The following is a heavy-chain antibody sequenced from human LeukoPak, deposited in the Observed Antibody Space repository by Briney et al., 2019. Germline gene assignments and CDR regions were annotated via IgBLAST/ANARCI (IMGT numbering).Heavy chain of an antibody. CDR2: IYYSGST. D-gene: IGHD2/OR15-2a*01. J-gene: IGHJ3*02. CDR1: GGSISSYY. Sequence: SETLSLTCTVSGGSISSYYWTWIRQPPGKGLESLSYIYYSGSTNYNPPLKSRVTISVDTSKNQFSLKLSSVTAADTAVYYCARVVLPPGGAFDIWGQGTMVTVSS. V-gene: IGHV4-59*01. CDR3: ARVVLPPGGAFDI.